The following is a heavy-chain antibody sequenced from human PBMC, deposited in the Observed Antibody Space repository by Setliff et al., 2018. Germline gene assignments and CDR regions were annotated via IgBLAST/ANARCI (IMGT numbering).Heavy chain of an antibody. CDR2: ISSYNENR. J-gene: IGHJ6*02. Sequence: ASVKVSCKASGYMFKSYGINWMRQAPGQGFEWMGWISSYNENRKSAQKFQDRIIMTKDTTTSTSYMELRSLRSDDTAMFYCARVVYYASGSSLSYGMDVWGQGTAVTV. CDR1: GYMFKSYG. V-gene: IGHV1-18*04. D-gene: IGHD3-10*01. CDR3: ARVVYYASGSSLSYGMDV.